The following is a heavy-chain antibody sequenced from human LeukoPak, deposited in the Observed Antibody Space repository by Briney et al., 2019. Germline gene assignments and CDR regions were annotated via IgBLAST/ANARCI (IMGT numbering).Heavy chain of an antibody. CDR1: GYTFTDYY. CDR3: ARKGGGGYTFGTFDY. J-gene: IGHJ4*02. CDR2: INSNSGVT. V-gene: IGHV1-2*02. D-gene: IGHD5-18*01. Sequence: ASVKVSCKASGYTFTDYYMHWVRQAPGQGLEWMGWINSNSGVTNYAQNFQGRVTMTRDTSISTAYMELSSLRSDDTAVYYCARKGGGGYTFGTFDYWGQGTLVAVSS.